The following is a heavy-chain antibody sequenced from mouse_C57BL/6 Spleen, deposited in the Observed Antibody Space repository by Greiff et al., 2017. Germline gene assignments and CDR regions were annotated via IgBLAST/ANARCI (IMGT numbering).Heavy chain of an antibody. CDR3: ARGDYGNIDV. V-gene: IGHV1-69*01. CDR2: IDPSDSYT. Sequence: QVHVKQPGAELVMPGASVKLSCKASGYTFTSYWMHWVKQRPGQGLEWIGEIDPSDSYTNYNQKFKGKSTLTVDKSSSTAYMQLSSLTSEDSAVFYCARGDYGNIDVWGTGTTVTVSS. J-gene: IGHJ1*03. CDR1: GYTFTSYW.